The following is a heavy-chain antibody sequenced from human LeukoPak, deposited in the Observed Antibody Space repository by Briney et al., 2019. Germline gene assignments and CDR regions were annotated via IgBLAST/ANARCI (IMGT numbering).Heavy chain of an antibody. CDR1: GGSFSGYY. CDR2: INHSGST. D-gene: IGHD3-10*01. Sequence: SETLSLTCAVYGGSFSGYYWSWIRQPPGKGLEWIGEINHSGSTNYNPSLKSRVTISVDTSKNQFSLKLSSVTAADTAVYYCARKRVYGSGSLEAYYYYYGMDVWGQGTTVTVSS. V-gene: IGHV4-34*01. CDR3: ARKRVYGSGSLEAYYYYYGMDV. J-gene: IGHJ6*02.